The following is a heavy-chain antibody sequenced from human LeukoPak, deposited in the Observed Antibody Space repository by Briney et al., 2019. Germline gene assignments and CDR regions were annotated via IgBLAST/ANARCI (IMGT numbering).Heavy chain of an antibody. J-gene: IGHJ4*02. CDR1: GFTFSSYG. CDR2: ISGSGGST. D-gene: IGHD3-10*01. CDR3: AKSHLGITMVRGVIKPPYFDY. Sequence: GGSLRLSCAASGFTFSSYGMSWVRQAPGKGLEWVSAISGSGGSTYYADSVKGRFTISRDNSKNTLYLQMNSLRAEDTAVYYCAKSHLGITMVRGVIKPPYFDYWGQGTLVTVSS. V-gene: IGHV3-23*01.